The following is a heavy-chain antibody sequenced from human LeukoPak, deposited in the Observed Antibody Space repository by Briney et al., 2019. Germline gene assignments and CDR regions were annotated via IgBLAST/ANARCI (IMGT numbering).Heavy chain of an antibody. Sequence: PSETLSLTCTVSGGSIRSSSYYWSWIRQPPGKGLEWIGYIYYSGSTNYNPSLKSRVTISVDTSKNQFSLKLSSVTAADTAVYYCARDKDAFDIWGQGTMVTVSS. V-gene: IGHV4-61*01. CDR1: GGSIRSSSYY. CDR3: ARDKDAFDI. CDR2: IYYSGST. J-gene: IGHJ3*02.